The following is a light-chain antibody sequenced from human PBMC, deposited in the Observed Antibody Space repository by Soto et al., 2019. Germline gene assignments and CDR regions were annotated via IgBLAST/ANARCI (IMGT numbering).Light chain of an antibody. J-gene: IGLJ1*01. CDR2: EVS. Sequence: QSALTQPRSVSGSPGQSVTISCTGTSSDVGGYNYVSWYQQHPGKAPKLMIYEVSNRPSGVSHRFSGSKSGNTASLTISGLQAEDEADYYCCSHTSSSPYVFGTGTKVTVL. CDR3: CSHTSSSPYV. CDR1: SSDVGGYNY. V-gene: IGLV2-14*01.